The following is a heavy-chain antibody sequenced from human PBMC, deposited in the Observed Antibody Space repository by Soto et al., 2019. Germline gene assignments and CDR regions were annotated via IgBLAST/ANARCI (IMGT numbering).Heavy chain of an antibody. Sequence: QVQLVQSGAEVKKPGASVKVSCKASGYTFTSYDINWVRQATGQGLEWMGWMNPNSGYTGSAQKFQGRVTMTRDTSISTAYMELSSLRSEDAAIYYCARTDGDLDVWGQGTTVTVSS. J-gene: IGHJ6*02. D-gene: IGHD4-17*01. CDR2: MNPNSGYT. CDR3: ARTDGDLDV. CDR1: GYTFTSYD. V-gene: IGHV1-8*01.